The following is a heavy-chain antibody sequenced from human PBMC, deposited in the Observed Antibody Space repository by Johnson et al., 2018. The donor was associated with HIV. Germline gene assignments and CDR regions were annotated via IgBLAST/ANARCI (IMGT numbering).Heavy chain of an antibody. CDR3: VRRFFDSSAFDI. Sequence: VQLVESGGGLVKPGGSPRLSCAASGFTFSSFAMHWVRQAPGKGLEWVAFISYDGSNKYYADSVKGRFTISRDNSKNTLFLQMNSLRAEDTAVYYCVRRFFDSSAFDIWGQGTLVTVSS. CDR1: GFTFSSFA. J-gene: IGHJ3*02. D-gene: IGHD3-22*01. CDR2: ISYDGSNK. V-gene: IGHV3-30-3*01.